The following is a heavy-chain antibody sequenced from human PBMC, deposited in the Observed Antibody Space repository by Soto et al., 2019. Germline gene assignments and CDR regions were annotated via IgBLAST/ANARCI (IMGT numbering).Heavy chain of an antibody. V-gene: IGHV4-34*01. CDR1: GGSFSGDY. D-gene: IGHD3-9*01. CDR3: ASVHLLTGFYVVYFDV. CDR2: INHSGST. Sequence: SEALSLTCAVSGGSFSGDYWSWIRQSPGKGLEWIGEINHSGSTKHNPSLQSRVTISVDTSKNQFSLKLNSVTAADTAVYYCASVHLLTGFYVVYFDVWGRGILVT. J-gene: IGHJ2*01.